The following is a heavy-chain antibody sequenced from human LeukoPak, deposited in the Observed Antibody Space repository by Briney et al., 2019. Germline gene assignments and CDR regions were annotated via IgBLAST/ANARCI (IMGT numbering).Heavy chain of an antibody. CDR1: GFTFSSYG. J-gene: IGHJ4*02. D-gene: IGHD3-10*01. CDR2: ISYDGSNK. Sequence: PGGSLRLSCAASGFTFSSYGMHWVRQAPGKGLEWVAVISYDGSNKYYADSVKGRFTISRDNSKNTLYLQMNSLRDEDTAVYYCARVNYYALDYWGQGALVTVSS. V-gene: IGHV3-30*03. CDR3: ARVNYYALDY.